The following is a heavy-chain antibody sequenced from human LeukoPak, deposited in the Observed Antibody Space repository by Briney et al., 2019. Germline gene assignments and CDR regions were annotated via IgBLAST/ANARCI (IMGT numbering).Heavy chain of an antibody. Sequence: PSETLSLTCAVYGGSFTDYYWSWIRQPPGKGLEWIGEINHSEIPNYNPSLKSRVTISLDSSKNQFSLKLTSVTAADTAVYYCARVSGLNNFDYWGQGTLVTVSS. V-gene: IGHV4-34*01. CDR1: GGSFTDYY. J-gene: IGHJ4*02. CDR2: INHSEIP. D-gene: IGHD1/OR15-1a*01. CDR3: ARVSGLNNFDY.